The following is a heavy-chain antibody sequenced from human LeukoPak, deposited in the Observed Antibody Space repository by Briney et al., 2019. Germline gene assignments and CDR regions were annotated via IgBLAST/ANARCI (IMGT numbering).Heavy chain of an antibody. J-gene: IGHJ4*02. CDR2: IHNDGTNK. D-gene: IGHD6-19*01. CDR3: ATLAVVAT. V-gene: IGHV3-30*02. Sequence: GGSLRLSCAASRFTFSTYHMHWVRQAPGKGLEWVAFIHNDGTNKYYVDSVRGRFTISRDNSKNTLFLQMNSLRTEDTAVYYCATLAVVATWGRGILVTVSS. CDR1: RFTFSTYH.